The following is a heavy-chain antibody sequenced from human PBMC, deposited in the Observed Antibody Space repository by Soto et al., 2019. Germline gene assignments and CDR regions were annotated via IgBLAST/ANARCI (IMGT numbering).Heavy chain of an antibody. CDR1: GYSFTSYW. J-gene: IGHJ6*02. V-gene: IGHV5-51*01. D-gene: IGHD2-15*01. CDR2: IYPGDSDT. CDR3: ARSRSLRYCSGGSCYLDYYYYGMDV. Sequence: GESLKISCKGSGYSFTSYWIGWVRQIPGKGLEWMGIIYPGDSDTRYSPSFQGQVTISADKSISTAYLQWSSLKASDTAMYYCARSRSLRYCSGGSCYLDYYYYGMDVWGQGTTVTVSS.